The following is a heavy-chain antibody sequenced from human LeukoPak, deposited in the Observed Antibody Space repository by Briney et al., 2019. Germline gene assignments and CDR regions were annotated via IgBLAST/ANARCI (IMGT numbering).Heavy chain of an antibody. CDR1: GFTFSSYD. V-gene: IGHV3-23*01. Sequence: GGSLRLSCVDSGFTFSSYDMSWVRQIPGKGLEWVSAISASGGSTYYADSVKGRFTISRDNSKSTLYLQMNSLRDEDTAIFYCARDLNRSWFDPWGQGTLVTVSS. CDR3: ARDLNRSWFDP. J-gene: IGHJ5*02. CDR2: ISASGGST. D-gene: IGHD1-14*01.